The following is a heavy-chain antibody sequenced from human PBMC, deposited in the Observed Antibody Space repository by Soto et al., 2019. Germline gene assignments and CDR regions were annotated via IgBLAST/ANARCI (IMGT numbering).Heavy chain of an antibody. CDR1: GGSISDYY. CDR2: IYYSGTT. CDR3: ARQSGGYYYYGMDV. J-gene: IGHJ6*02. Sequence: SETLSLTCTISGGSISDYYWSWIGQPPRQGLEWIGYIYYSGTTNYSPSLKSRVTISVDTSKNQFSLELSSVTAADSAIYYCARQSGGYYYYGMDVWGQGTTVTVS. D-gene: IGHD1-26*01. V-gene: IGHV4-59*08.